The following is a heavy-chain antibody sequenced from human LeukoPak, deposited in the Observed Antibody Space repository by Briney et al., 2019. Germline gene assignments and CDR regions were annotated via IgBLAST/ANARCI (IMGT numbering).Heavy chain of an antibody. D-gene: IGHD3-22*01. J-gene: IGHJ4*02. CDR1: GGSFSGYY. Sequence: SETLSLTCAVYGGSFSGYYWSWIRQPPGKGLEWIGEINHSGSTNYNPSPKSRVTISVDTSKNQFSLKLSSVTAADTAVYYCARVLSGYYYHSIDYWGQGTLVTVPS. CDR2: INHSGST. CDR3: ARVLSGYYYHSIDY. V-gene: IGHV4-34*01.